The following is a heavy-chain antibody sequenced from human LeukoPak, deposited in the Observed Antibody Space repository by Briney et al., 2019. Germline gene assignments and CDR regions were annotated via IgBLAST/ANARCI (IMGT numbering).Heavy chain of an antibody. CDR1: GFTFSSYW. Sequence: PGGSLRLSCAASGFTFSSYWMSWARQAPGKGLEWVANIKQDGSEKYYVDSVKGRFTTSRDNAKNSLYLQMNSLRAEDTALYYCARGYNDYANWFDPWGQGTLVTVSS. D-gene: IGHD4-17*01. CDR2: IKQDGSEK. J-gene: IGHJ5*02. CDR3: ARGYNDYANWFDP. V-gene: IGHV3-7*04.